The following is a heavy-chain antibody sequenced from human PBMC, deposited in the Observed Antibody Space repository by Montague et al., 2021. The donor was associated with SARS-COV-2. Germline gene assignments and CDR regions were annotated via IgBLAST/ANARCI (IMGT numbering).Heavy chain of an antibody. D-gene: IGHD2-2*01. J-gene: IGHJ4*02. V-gene: IGHV2-5*02. CDR3: ARRLYCSSTNCPYYFDK. Sequence: PALVKPTQTLTLTCTSSGFSLSTSGVGVGWIRQPPGKALEWLALVSWDDDNRYNPSVKRRVTVTKGTSENQVVLTMTNMDPVDTATYYWARRLYCSSTNCPYYFDKWGQGTLVIVSS. CDR2: VSWDDDN. CDR1: GFSLSTSGVG.